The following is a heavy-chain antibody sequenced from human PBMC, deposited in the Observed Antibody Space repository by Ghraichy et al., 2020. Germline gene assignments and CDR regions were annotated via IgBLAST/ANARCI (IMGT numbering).Heavy chain of an antibody. Sequence: ASVKVSCKVSGYSFTAYYIHWVRQAPGQGLEWMGWINPNTGSTKYEQKFQGRVTMTRDTSISTVYVELCSLRSDDTGVYYCARNGPGVYDYWGQGILVTVSS. CDR3: ARNGPGVYDY. J-gene: IGHJ4*02. V-gene: IGHV1-2*02. D-gene: IGHD7-27*01. CDR2: INPNTGST. CDR1: GYSFTAYY.